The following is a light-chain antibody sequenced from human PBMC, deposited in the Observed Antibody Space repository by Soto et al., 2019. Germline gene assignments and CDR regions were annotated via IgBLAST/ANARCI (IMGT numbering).Light chain of an antibody. V-gene: IGKV3-15*01. CDR1: QSVSSN. J-gene: IGKJ2*01. Sequence: EIVMTQSPATLSVSPGERATLSCSASQSVSSNLAWYQQKPGQAPRLLIYGASTRATGIPARFSGSGSGTEFTLTISSLQSEDFAVHYCQQYNNWPPRTFGQGTKLEIK. CDR3: QQYNNWPPRT. CDR2: GAS.